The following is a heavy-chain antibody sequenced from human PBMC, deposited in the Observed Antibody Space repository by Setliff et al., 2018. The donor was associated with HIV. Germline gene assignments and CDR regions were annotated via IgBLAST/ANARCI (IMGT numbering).Heavy chain of an antibody. CDR1: GGSFSGYY. V-gene: IGHV4-34*01. CDR3: ARGRFTYYYDSSGYYY. D-gene: IGHD3-22*01. J-gene: IGHJ4*02. CDR2: INHSGST. Sequence: PSETLSLTCAVYGGSFSGYYWSWIRQPPGKGLEWIGEINHSGSTNYNPSVKSRVTISVDTSKNQFSLKLSSVTAADTAVYYCARGRFTYYYDSSGYYYWGEGTLDTVSS.